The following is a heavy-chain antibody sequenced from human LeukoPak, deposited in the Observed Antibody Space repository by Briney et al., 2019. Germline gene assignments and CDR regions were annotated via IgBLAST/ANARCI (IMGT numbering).Heavy chain of an antibody. V-gene: IGHV4-39*07. CDR3: ATTSSDTSGYYFDY. D-gene: IGHD3-22*01. CDR1: GGSISSYY. J-gene: IGHJ4*02. CDR2: IYYSGST. Sequence: SETLSLTCTVSGGSISSYYWGWIRQPPGKGLEWIGSIYYSGSTYYNSSLKSRVTISGDTSKNQFSLKPSSVTAADTAVYYCATTSSDTSGYYFDYWGQGTLVTVSS.